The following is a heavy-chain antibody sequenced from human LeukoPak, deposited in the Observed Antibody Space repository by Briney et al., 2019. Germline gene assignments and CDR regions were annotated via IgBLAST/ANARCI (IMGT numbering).Heavy chain of an antibody. CDR1: GFSISNDYY. CDR2: IYHSGTT. V-gene: IGHV4-38-2*02. J-gene: IGHJ4*02. CDR3: ARGKAYSGSYYGIYDY. Sequence: SETLSLTCTVSGFSISNDYYWTWLRQPPGRGLEWIGGIYHSGTTYYNPSLRGRVSISLDTSKTQFSLKLSSVTAADTAVYYCARGKAYSGSYYGIYDYWGQGTLVTVSS. D-gene: IGHD1-26*01.